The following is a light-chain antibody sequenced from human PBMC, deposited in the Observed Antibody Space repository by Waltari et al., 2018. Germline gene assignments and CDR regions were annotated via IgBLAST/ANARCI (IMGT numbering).Light chain of an antibody. J-gene: IGKJ4*01. CDR1: HGISTN. Sequence: EVVMTQYPATPSVSPGGGATLSCRASHGISTNLAWYQQKPGQAPRLLIYTASTRAAGVPARFSGSGSGTEFTFTISSLQSEDSAVYYCQQYNNWPPLTFGGGTKVEI. CDR3: QQYNNWPPLT. CDR2: TAS. V-gene: IGKV3-15*01.